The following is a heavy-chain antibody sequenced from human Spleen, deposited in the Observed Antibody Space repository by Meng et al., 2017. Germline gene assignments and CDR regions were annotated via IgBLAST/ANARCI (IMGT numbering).Heavy chain of an antibody. CDR3: ARDEDISAAGKLFGDY. V-gene: IGHV1-2*06. CDR1: GYTLTSYA. Sequence: ASVKVSCKASGYTLTSYAINWLRRAPGQGLEWMGRIDPKSGDTHYAQRFQGRVTMTGDTSISTAYMELSGLRSDDTAMYYCARDEDISAAGKLFGDYWGQGTLVTVSS. J-gene: IGHJ4*02. D-gene: IGHD6-13*01. CDR2: IDPKSGDT.